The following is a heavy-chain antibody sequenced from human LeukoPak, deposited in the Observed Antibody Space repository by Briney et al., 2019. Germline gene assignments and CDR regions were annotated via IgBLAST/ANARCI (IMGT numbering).Heavy chain of an antibody. CDR3: ARSGMVTPQKNAFDI. D-gene: IGHD4-23*01. CDR1: GYTFTSYG. CDR2: ISAYNGNT. Sequence: GASVKVSCKASGYTFTSYGISWVRQAPGQGLEWMGWISAYNGNTNYAQKLQGRVTMTTDTSTGTAYMELRSLRSDDTAVYYCARSGMVTPQKNAFDIWGQGTMVTVSS. V-gene: IGHV1-18*01. J-gene: IGHJ3*02.